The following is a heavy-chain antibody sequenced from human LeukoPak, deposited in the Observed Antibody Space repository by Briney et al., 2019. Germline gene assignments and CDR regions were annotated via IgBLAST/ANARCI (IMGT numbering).Heavy chain of an antibody. CDR3: ARPREITIFGVVKRAFDY. D-gene: IGHD3-3*01. CDR2: IYYSGST. Sequence: PSETLSLTCTVSGGSISSSSYYWGWIRQPPGKGLEWIGSIYYSGSTYHNPSLKSRVTISVDTSKNQFSLKLSSVTAADTAVYYCARPREITIFGVVKRAFDYWGQGTLVTVSS. V-gene: IGHV4-39*01. CDR1: GGSISSSSYY. J-gene: IGHJ4*02.